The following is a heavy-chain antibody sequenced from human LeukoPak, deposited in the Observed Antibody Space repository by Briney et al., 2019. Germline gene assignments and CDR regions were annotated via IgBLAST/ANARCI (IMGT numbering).Heavy chain of an antibody. Sequence: PGGSLRLSCPASGFTFSGYGMPWVRQAPGKGLEWLAVISDIGSQKSYADSVKGRFTISRDNSKNTLFLQMNSLRPEDTAVYYCAKEYDSGWTSFDYWGRGTVVTVSS. CDR2: ISDIGSQK. J-gene: IGHJ4*02. CDR1: GFTFSGYG. D-gene: IGHD6-19*01. CDR3: AKEYDSGWTSFDY. V-gene: IGHV3-30*18.